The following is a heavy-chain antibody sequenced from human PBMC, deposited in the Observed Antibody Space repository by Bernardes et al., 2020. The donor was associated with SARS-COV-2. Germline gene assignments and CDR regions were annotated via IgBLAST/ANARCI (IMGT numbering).Heavy chain of an antibody. Sequence: SETLSLTCTVSGASISSSSYCWGWIRQPPGKGLEWIESIYYSGNTYYNPSLKSRVTISVDTSKNQFSLKLSSVTAADTAVYYCARQKYSYGHGPYYVDYWGQGTLVSVSS. CDR2: IYYSGNT. V-gene: IGHV4-39*01. CDR1: GASISSSSYC. D-gene: IGHD5-18*01. J-gene: IGHJ4*02. CDR3: ARQKYSYGHGPYYVDY.